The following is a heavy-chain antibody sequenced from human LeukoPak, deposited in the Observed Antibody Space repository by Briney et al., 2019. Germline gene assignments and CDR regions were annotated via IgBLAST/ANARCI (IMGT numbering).Heavy chain of an antibody. J-gene: IGHJ4*02. V-gene: IGHV3-23*01. CDR2: TVAGYSET. CDR3: LKVFCRGGNCPFPFFGS. Sequence: GGSLRLSCVASGFTISGHAMSWVRQAPAKGLEWVSITVAGYSETHYADSVRGRFTISRDDSSNTLSLEMNSLRADDTGTYYCLKVFCRGGNCPFPFFGSWGQGTVVTVSS. D-gene: IGHD2-21*02. CDR1: GFTISGHA.